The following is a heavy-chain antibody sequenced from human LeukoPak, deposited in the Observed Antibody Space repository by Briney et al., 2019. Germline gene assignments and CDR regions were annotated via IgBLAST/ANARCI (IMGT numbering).Heavy chain of an antibody. Sequence: GSLRLSCAASGFTFSSYGMDWVRQAPGKGLEWVAIISYDGSNKYYADSVKGRFTISRDNSKNTLYLQMNSLRAEDTAVYYCAKVAAYSSGSYYMDVWGKGTTVTVSS. V-gene: IGHV3-30*18. J-gene: IGHJ6*03. CDR3: AKVAAYSSGSYYMDV. CDR1: GFTFSSYG. D-gene: IGHD6-19*01. CDR2: ISYDGSNK.